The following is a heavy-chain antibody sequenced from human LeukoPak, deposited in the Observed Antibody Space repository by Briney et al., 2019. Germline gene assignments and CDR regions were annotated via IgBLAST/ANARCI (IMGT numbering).Heavy chain of an antibody. Sequence: YPGGSLRLSCAASGFTVSSKYMSWVRQAPGKGLEWVSIIHSGVRTYYADSVKGRFAISRDNAKNTLYLQMNSLRAEDTAVYYCARASDSSGYYDYWGQGTLVTVSS. CDR3: ARASDSSGYYDY. V-gene: IGHV3-53*01. D-gene: IGHD3-22*01. CDR1: GFTVSSKY. CDR2: IHSGVRT. J-gene: IGHJ4*02.